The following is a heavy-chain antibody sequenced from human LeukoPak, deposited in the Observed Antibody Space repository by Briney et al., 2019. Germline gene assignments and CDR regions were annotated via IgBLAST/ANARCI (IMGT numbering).Heavy chain of an antibody. J-gene: IGHJ5*02. CDR2: IYHSGST. D-gene: IGHD2-2*03. CDR3: ARLLRVGYCSTTTCNWFDP. V-gene: IGHV4-4*02. CDR1: GGSISSSNW. Sequence: SETLSLTCAVSGGSISSSNWWSWIRQPPGKGLEWIGEIYHSGSTNYNPSLKSRVTISVDKSKTQFSLKLSSVTAADTAVYYCARLLRVGYCSTTTCNWFDPWGQGTLVTVSS.